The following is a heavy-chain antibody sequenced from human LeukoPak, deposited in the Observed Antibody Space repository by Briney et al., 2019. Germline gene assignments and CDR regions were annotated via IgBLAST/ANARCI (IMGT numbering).Heavy chain of an antibody. J-gene: IGHJ6*03. Sequence: PSETLSLTCGVYGGSLSGFYWSWIRQPPGKGLEWIGEINHTGNTNYNPSLKRRVIISVDTSNKQFSLRLNSVTAADTAVYFCARGRKVNREYSLRVLIDVWGKGAMVTVSS. V-gene: IGHV4-34*01. CDR1: GGSLSGFY. CDR3: ARGRKVNREYSLRVLIDV. D-gene: IGHD5-18*01. CDR2: INHTGNT.